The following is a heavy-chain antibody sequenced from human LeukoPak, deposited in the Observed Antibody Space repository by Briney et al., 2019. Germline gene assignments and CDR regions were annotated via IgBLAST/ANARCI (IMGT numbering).Heavy chain of an antibody. V-gene: IGHV3-21*01. Sequence: GGSLRLSCAVSGFTFSRYSMNCVRQATGKGLEWVSIISSSSNDIHYADSVKGRFTISRDNTKNSVYLQMNSLRDEDTAVYSCARGATADTRHLDYWGQGSLVTVSS. CDR3: ARGATADTRHLDY. J-gene: IGHJ4*02. CDR1: GFTFSRYS. D-gene: IGHD2-21*02. CDR2: ISSSSNDI.